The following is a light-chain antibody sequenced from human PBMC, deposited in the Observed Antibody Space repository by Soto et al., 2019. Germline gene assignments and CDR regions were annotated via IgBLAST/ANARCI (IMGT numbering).Light chain of an antibody. J-gene: IGLJ1*01. CDR1: SSDVGAYNY. CDR2: EVS. Sequence: QSALTRPPSASGSPGQSVTISCTGTSSDVGAYNYVSWYQQHPGKAPKLMIHEVSKRPSGVPDRFSASKSGNTASLTVSGLQAEDEADYHCSSHGGSNNFYVFGTGTKVTVL. CDR3: SSHGGSNNFYV. V-gene: IGLV2-8*01.